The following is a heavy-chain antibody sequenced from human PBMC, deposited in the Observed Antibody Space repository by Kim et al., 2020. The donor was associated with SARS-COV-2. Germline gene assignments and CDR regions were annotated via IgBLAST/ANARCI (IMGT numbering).Heavy chain of an antibody. Sequence: SETLSLTCTVSGGSIISPDYCWSWIRQPPGKGLEWIGYIYYSGSHYYNQSLNSRLTMSVETSKNQISLQLTSVTAADTAVYYCAREFASGNWFDPWGQGTLVTVSS. CDR1: GGSIISPDYC. D-gene: IGHD1-26*01. J-gene: IGHJ5*02. CDR3: AREFASGNWFDP. CDR2: IYYSGSH. V-gene: IGHV4-30-4*01.